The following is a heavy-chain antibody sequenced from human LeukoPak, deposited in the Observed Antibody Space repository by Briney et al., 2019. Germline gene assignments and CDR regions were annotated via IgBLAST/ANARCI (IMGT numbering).Heavy chain of an antibody. CDR1: GFTFSSYD. V-gene: IGHV3-13*01. Sequence: GGSLRLSCAASGFTFSSYDMHWVRQGTGKGLEWVSGICTAGDTYYPDSVKGRFTISRENAKNSLYLQMNSLRAGDTAVYYCARALRYDSSGPTDAFDIWGQGTMVTVSS. D-gene: IGHD3-22*01. J-gene: IGHJ3*02. CDR3: ARALRYDSSGPTDAFDI. CDR2: ICTAGDT.